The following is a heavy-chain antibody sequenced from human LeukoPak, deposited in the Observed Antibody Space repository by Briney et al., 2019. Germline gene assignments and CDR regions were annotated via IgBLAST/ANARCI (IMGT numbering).Heavy chain of an antibody. V-gene: IGHV3-23*01. D-gene: IGHD3-3*02. CDR3: AKDRENGNGIWDAFDV. J-gene: IGHJ3*01. CDR2: IGTPDST. CDR1: GFTFNVYA. Sequence: GGSLRLSCAASGFTFNVYAMYRVRQAPGRGLEWVSSIGTPDSTHYANSVKGRFTISRDDSKNTVFLQMNSLRAEDSATYYCAKDRENGNGIWDAFDVWGQGTVVTVSS.